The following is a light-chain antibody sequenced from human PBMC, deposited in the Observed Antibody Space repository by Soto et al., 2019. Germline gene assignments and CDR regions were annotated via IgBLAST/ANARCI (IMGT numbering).Light chain of an antibody. CDR3: QQYYSTLTWT. Sequence: DIVMTQSPDSLAVSLGERATINCKSSQSVLYSSNNKNYLAWYQQKPGQPPKLLIYWASTRESGVPDRFGGSGSVTDFTLTISSLQAEDVAVYYCQQYYSTLTWTFGQGTKVEIK. J-gene: IGKJ1*01. CDR2: WAS. V-gene: IGKV4-1*01. CDR1: QSVLYSSNNKNY.